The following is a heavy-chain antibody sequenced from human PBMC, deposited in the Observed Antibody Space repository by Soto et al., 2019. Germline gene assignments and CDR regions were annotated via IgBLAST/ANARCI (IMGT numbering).Heavy chain of an antibody. CDR2: ISSNGGST. CDR3: ARGPGYYFDY. CDR1: GCSFRSYA. Sequence: PGWPLRLCRAAAGCSFRSYAMHWVRQAPGKGLEYVSAISSNGGSTYYANSVKGRFTISRDNSKNTLYLQMGSLRAEDMAVYYCARGPGYYFDYWGQGT. V-gene: IGHV3-64*01. J-gene: IGHJ4*02.